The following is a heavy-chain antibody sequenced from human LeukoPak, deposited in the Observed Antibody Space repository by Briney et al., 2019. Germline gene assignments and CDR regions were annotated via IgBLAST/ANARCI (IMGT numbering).Heavy chain of an antibody. J-gene: IGHJ3*02. CDR1: GFTFSSYA. D-gene: IGHD6-13*01. Sequence: GGSLRLPCAASGFTFSSYAMSWVRQAPGKGLEWVSAISGSGGSTYYADSVKGRFTISRDNSKNTLYLQMNSLRAEDTAVYYCAKDLEQQLGPHDAFDIWGQGTMVTVSS. V-gene: IGHV3-23*01. CDR2: ISGSGGST. CDR3: AKDLEQQLGPHDAFDI.